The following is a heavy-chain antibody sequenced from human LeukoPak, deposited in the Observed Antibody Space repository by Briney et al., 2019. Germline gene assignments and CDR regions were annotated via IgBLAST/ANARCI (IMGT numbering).Heavy chain of an antibody. D-gene: IGHD5-24*01. V-gene: IGHV2-5*01. CDR2: IYWNDDK. CDR1: GFSPSTSGVG. J-gene: IGHJ4*02. Sequence: SGPTLVKPTQTLTLTCTFSGFSPSTSGVGVGWIRQPPGKALEWLALIYWNDDKRYSPSLKSRLTITKDTSKNQVVLTMTNMDPVDTATYYCAHRPRDGYVEQINYFDYWGQGTLVTVSS. CDR3: AHRPRDGYVEQINYFDY.